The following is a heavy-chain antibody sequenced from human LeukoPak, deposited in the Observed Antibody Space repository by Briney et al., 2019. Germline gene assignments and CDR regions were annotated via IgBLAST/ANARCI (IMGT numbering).Heavy chain of an antibody. J-gene: IGHJ4*02. CDR1: GFTFSSYE. CDR3: ARDLGGDCYDY. Sequence: PGGSLRLSCAASGFTFSSYEMHWVRQAPGKGLEWVSYISSSDSTIYYADSVKGRFTISRDNAKNSLYLQMNSLRAEDTAVYYCARDLGGDCYDYWGQGTLVTVSS. CDR2: ISSSDSTI. V-gene: IGHV3-48*03. D-gene: IGHD2-21*01.